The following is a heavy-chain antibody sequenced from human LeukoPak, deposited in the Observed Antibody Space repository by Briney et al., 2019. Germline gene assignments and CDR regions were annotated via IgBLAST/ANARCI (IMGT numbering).Heavy chain of an antibody. Sequence: GGSLRLSCAASGFTFSSYAMLWVRQAPGKGLEGGAVISYDGSNKYYADSVKGRFTISRDNSKNTLYLQMNSLRAEDTAVYYCARDPATTLPYYYYGMDVWGQGTTVTVSS. D-gene: IGHD1-14*01. CDR1: GFTFSSYA. CDR3: ARDPATTLPYYYYGMDV. V-gene: IGHV3-30-3*01. J-gene: IGHJ6*02. CDR2: ISYDGSNK.